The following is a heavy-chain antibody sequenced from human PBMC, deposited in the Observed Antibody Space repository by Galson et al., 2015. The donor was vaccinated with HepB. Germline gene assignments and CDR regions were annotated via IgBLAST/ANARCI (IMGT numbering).Heavy chain of an antibody. D-gene: IGHD6-19*01. V-gene: IGHV3-23*01. J-gene: IGHJ3*02. CDR2: ISGSGGST. CDR1: GFTFSSYA. Sequence: LRLSCAASGFTFSSYAMSWVRQAPGKGLEWVSAISGSGGSTYYADSVKGRFTISRDNSKNTLYLQMNSLRAEDTAVYYCAKPTDYSSGWWDEGYAFDIWGQGTMVTVSS. CDR3: AKPTDYSSGWWDEGYAFDI.